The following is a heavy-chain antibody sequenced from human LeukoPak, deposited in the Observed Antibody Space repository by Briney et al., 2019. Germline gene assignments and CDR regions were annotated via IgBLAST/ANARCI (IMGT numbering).Heavy chain of an antibody. V-gene: IGHV4-39*07. J-gene: IGHJ3*02. CDR1: GGSISSSSYY. Sequence: SGTLSLTCTVSGGSISSSSYYWGWIRQPPGKGLEWIGSIYYSGSTYYNPSLKSRVTISVDTSKNQFSLKLSSVTAADTAVYYCANEVVVNPDDAFDIWGQGTMVTVSS. CDR2: IYYSGST. D-gene: IGHD2-15*01. CDR3: ANEVVVNPDDAFDI.